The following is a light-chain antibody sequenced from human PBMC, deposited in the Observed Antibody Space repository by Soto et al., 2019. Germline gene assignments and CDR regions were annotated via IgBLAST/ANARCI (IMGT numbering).Light chain of an antibody. J-gene: IGLJ2*01. CDR3: QSWDTSLSGSV. CDR1: SSNIGAGYD. CDR2: GNT. Sequence: QSVLTQPPSVSGAPGQRVTISCTGSSSNIGAGYDVNWYQQLPGTAPKLLIYGNTNRPSGVPDRFSGSKSGTSGSLAISGPQTEEEAEYYCQSWDTSLSGSVFGGGTKLTAL. V-gene: IGLV1-40*01.